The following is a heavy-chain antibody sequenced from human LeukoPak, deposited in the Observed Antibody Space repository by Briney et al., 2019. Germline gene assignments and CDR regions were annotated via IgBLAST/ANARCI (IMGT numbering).Heavy chain of an antibody. CDR3: ARDIYDSSPPINAFDI. Sequence: GGSLRLSCAASGFTFSSYGMHWVRQAPGKGLEWVAVIWYDGSNKYYADSVKGRFTISRDNPKNTQYLQMNSLRAEDTAVYYCARDIYDSSPPINAFDIWGQGTMVTVSS. CDR1: GFTFSSYG. D-gene: IGHD3-22*01. CDR2: IWYDGSNK. V-gene: IGHV3-33*01. J-gene: IGHJ3*02.